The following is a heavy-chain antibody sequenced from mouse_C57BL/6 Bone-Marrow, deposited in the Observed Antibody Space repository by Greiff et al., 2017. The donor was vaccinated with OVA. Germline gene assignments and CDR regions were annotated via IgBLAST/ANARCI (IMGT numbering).Heavy chain of an antibody. Sequence: VQLQQSGTELVKPGASVKLSCKASGYTFTSYWIHWVKQRPGQGLEWIGNINPRNGGTDYSEKFKRKATLTVDKSSSTAYMQLSSLSSEESAAYYCARGWLPDAMDYWGQGTAVTVSA. D-gene: IGHD2-3*01. V-gene: IGHV1-53*01. J-gene: IGHJ4*01. CDR2: INPRNGGT. CDR3: ARGWLPDAMDY. CDR1: GYTFTSYW.